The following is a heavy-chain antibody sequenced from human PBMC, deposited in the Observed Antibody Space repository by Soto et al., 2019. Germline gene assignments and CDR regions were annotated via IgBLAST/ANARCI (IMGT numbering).Heavy chain of an antibody. D-gene: IGHD2-15*01. CDR2: TIPLFSTS. V-gene: IGHV1-69*06. CDR3: AGAGGRLYYYYGMDV. J-gene: IGHJ6*02. CDR1: AGTFNNYA. Sequence: QEQLVQSGPAVKKPGSSVTVSCKASAGTFNNYAICWVRQAPGQGLEWMGGTIPLFSTSSYAQKFQGRVTITADKPTSTVYMEMRNLKSEDTAHYYFAGAGGRLYYYYGMDVWGQGTTVTVS.